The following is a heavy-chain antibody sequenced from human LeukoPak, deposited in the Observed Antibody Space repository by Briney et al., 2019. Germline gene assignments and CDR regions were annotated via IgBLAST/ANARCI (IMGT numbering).Heavy chain of an antibody. CDR2: IYHSGST. CDR1: GYSISSGYY. D-gene: IGHD2-15*01. CDR3: ARDRILTWYYYMDV. Sequence: SETLSLTCAVSGYSISSGYYWGWIRQPPGKGLEWIGSIYHSGSTNYNPSLKSRVTISVDTSKNQFSLKLSSVTAADTAVYYCARDRILTWYYYMDVWGKGTTVTVSS. J-gene: IGHJ6*03. V-gene: IGHV4-38-2*02.